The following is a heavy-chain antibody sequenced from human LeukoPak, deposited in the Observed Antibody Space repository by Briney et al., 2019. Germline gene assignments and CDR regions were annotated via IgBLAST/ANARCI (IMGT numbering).Heavy chain of an antibody. Sequence: PGGSLRLSCATSGFTFSSSTFGSYTMNWVRQAPGKGLEWVSSISSTGTYIYYTDSVKGRFTISRDIANSLLYLQMNSLRADDTAVYYCARDVDYSTGFDYWGQGTLVTVSS. CDR3: ARDVDYSTGFDY. V-gene: IGHV3-21*01. J-gene: IGHJ4*02. CDR2: ISSTGTYI. D-gene: IGHD4-11*01. CDR1: GFTFSSSTFGSYT.